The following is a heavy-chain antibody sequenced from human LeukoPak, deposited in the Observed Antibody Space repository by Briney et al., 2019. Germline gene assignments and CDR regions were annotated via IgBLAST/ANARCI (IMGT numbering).Heavy chain of an antibody. CDR3: AKEDNGGNFDY. Sequence: GGSLRLSCAASGFTFDDYTMHWVRQAPGKGLEWVSGISWNSGSIGYADSVTGRFTISRDNAKNSLYLQMNSLRAEDMALYYCAKEDNGGNFDYWGQGTLVTVSS. V-gene: IGHV3-9*03. CDR1: GFTFDDYT. J-gene: IGHJ4*02. D-gene: IGHD4-23*01. CDR2: ISWNSGSI.